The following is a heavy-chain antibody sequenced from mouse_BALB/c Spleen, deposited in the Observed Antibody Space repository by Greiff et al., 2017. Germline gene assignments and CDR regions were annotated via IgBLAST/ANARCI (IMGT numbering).Heavy chain of an antibody. CDR1: GYSITSGYY. CDR3: ARGHPFDY. CDR2: ISYDGSN. J-gene: IGHJ2*01. V-gene: IGHV3-6*02. Sequence: EVQLQESGPGLVKPSQSLSLTCSVTGYSITSGYYWNWIRQFPGNKLEWMGYISYDGSNNYNPSLKNRISITRDTSKNQFFLKLNSVTTEDTATYYCARGHPFDYWGQGTTLTVSS. D-gene: IGHD3-3*01.